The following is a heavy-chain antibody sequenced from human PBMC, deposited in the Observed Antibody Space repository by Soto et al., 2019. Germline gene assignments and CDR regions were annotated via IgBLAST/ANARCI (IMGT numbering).Heavy chain of an antibody. Sequence: QVQLVQSGAEVKKPESSVKVSYKAPGGTFSTYAISWVRQAPGQGLEWMGGIIPMFGTANYAQRFQDRVTITADESTNTVYMEPSSLRSEDTAVYFCASGIQLWLRRINNGYSGWGQGTLVTVSS. CDR1: GGTFSTYA. CDR3: ASGIQLWLRRINNGYSG. J-gene: IGHJ4*02. CDR2: IIPMFGTA. D-gene: IGHD5-18*01. V-gene: IGHV1-69*12.